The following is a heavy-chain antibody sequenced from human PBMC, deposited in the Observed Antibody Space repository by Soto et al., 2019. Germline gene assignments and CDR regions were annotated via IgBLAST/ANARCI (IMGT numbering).Heavy chain of an antibody. Sequence: PSETLSLTCTVSGGSISSHYWSWIRQPPGKGLGCIGYISYSGSTSYNPSLKSRVTISLDTSKNQFSLNLSSVTAADTAVYYCARSYFDFWSGSYYYYMDVWGKGTTVTVSS. J-gene: IGHJ6*03. V-gene: IGHV4-59*08. D-gene: IGHD3-3*01. CDR3: ARSYFDFWSGSYYYYMDV. CDR1: GGSISSHY. CDR2: ISYSGST.